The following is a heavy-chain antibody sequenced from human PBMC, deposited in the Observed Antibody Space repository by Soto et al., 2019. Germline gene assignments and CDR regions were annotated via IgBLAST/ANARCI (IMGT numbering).Heavy chain of an antibody. CDR1: GGSISSGGYY. J-gene: IGHJ3*02. CDR3: ARDEYSSSSGAFDI. D-gene: IGHD6-6*01. CDR2: IYYSGST. V-gene: IGHV4-31*03. Sequence: QVQLQESGPGLVKPSQTLSLTCTVSGGSISSGGYYWSWIRQHPGKGLEWIGYIYYSGSTHYNPSLKSRVTISVDTSKNQFSLKLSSVTAADTAVYYCARDEYSSSSGAFDIWGQGTMVTVSS.